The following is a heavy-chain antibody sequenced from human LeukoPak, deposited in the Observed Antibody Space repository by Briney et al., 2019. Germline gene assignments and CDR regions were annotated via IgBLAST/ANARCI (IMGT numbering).Heavy chain of an antibody. CDR3: ARGLRNTDTFDI. V-gene: IGHV3-33*01. J-gene: IGHJ3*02. Sequence: PGGSLRLSCAASGFTFSRYGMHWVRQAPGKGLEWVAVTWYDGSNTYYADSVKGRFTISRDNSKNTVYLQMNSLRAEDTAVYYCARGLRNTDTFDIWGQGTMVTVSS. CDR1: GFTFSRYG. CDR2: TWYDGSNT.